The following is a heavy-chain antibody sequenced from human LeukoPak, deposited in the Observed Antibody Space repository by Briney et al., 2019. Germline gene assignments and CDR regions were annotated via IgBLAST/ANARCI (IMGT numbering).Heavy chain of an antibody. D-gene: IGHD3-3*01. CDR2: IYYSGST. CDR1: GGSIISGGYY. Sequence: SQTLSLTCTVSGGSIISGGYYWSWIRQHPGKGLEWIVYIYYSGSTYYNPSLKSRVTISVDTSKNHFSLKLSSVTAADTAVYYCARSNDFWSDNEFYYYYMHVWGKGTRLSVS. J-gene: IGHJ6*03. CDR3: ARSNDFWSDNEFYYYYMHV. V-gene: IGHV4-31*03.